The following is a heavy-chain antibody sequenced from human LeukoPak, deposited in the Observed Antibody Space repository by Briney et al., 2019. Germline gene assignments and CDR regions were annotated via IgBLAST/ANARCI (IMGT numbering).Heavy chain of an antibody. V-gene: IGHV3-23*01. CDR1: GFSLSSNG. CDR2: ISDSGDNT. CDR3: AKIQGWFNTAFQI. Sequence: GGSLRLSCVASGFSLSSNGMSWVRQAPGKGLDWVSGISDSGDNTHYADSVRGRFTISRDISKNTLFLQMNSLRAEDTAVYYCAKIQGWFNTAFQIGGQGTMVTVSS. J-gene: IGHJ3*02. D-gene: IGHD6-19*01.